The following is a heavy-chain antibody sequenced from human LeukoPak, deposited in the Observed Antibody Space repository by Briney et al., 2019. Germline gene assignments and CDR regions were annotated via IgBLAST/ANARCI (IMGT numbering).Heavy chain of an antibody. CDR3: ARDRGPFRPDFDY. CDR2: INPNSGGT. D-gene: IGHD3-3*02. V-gene: IGHV1-2*02. Sequence: ASVKVSCKASGYTFTGYYMHWVRQAPGQGLEWMGWINPNSGGTNYAQKFQGRVTMTRDTSISTAYMELSRLRSDDTAAYYCARDRGPFRPDFDYWGQGTLVTVSS. CDR1: GYTFTGYY. J-gene: IGHJ4*02.